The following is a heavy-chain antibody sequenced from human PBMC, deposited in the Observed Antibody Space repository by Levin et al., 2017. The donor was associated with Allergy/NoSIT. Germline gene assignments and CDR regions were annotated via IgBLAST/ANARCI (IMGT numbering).Heavy chain of an antibody. V-gene: IGHV3-30-3*01. J-gene: IGHJ4*02. D-gene: IGHD1-26*01. CDR3: AVQRSPGIVDATMGFDY. CDR1: GFTFSNYA. Sequence: GGSLRLSCAASGFTFSNYAMHWVRQAPGKGPEWVAVISYDGSGKYYADSVKGRFTISRDNSKNTLYLQVNSLKPEDTAVYYCAVQRSPGIVDATMGFDYWGQGPLVTVSS. CDR2: ISYDGSGK.